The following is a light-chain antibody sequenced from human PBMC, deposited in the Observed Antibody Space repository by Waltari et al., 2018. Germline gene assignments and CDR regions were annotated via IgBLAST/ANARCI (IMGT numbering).Light chain of an antibody. CDR3: QQRRDWPLT. V-gene: IGKV3-11*01. Sequence: ETVLTQSPATLSLSPGERASLSCRASQSVSRDLAWYRQKPGQAPRLLIFDASIRATGTPARFSGSGSGTDFTLTISSLDSEDFAIYYCQQRRDWPLTFGGGTKVEIK. J-gene: IGKJ4*01. CDR2: DAS. CDR1: QSVSRD.